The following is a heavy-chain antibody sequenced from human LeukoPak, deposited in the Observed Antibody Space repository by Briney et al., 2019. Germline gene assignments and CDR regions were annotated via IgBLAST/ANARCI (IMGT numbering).Heavy chain of an antibody. CDR1: GFTFSTYT. CDR3: ARFAAGGSYYYYMDV. Sequence: GGSLRLSCAASGFTFSTYTMNWVRQPPGEGLEWVSNIGTSSSTTYYADSVKGRFTISRDNAKNSLYLQMNSLRADDTAVYYCARFAAGGSYYYYMDVWGKGTTVTVSS. D-gene: IGHD6-25*01. CDR2: IGTSSSTT. V-gene: IGHV3-48*01. J-gene: IGHJ6*03.